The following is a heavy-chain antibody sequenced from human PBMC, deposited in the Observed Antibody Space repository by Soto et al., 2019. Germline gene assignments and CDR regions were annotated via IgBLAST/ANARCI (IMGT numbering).Heavy chain of an antibody. CDR1: GFTFDDYA. D-gene: IGHD3-16*01. J-gene: IGHJ4*02. CDR2: ISWNSGSI. CDR3: AKDNKDGTWERGWGFDY. Sequence: EVQLVESGGGLVQPGRSLRLSCAASGFTFDDYAMHWVRQAPGKGLEWVSGISWNSGSIGYADSVKGRFTISRDNAKNSLYLQMNSLRAEDTALYYCAKDNKDGTWERGWGFDYWGQGTLVTVSS. V-gene: IGHV3-9*01.